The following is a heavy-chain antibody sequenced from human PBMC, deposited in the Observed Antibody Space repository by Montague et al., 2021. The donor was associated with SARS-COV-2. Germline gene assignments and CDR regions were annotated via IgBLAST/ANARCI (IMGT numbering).Heavy chain of an antibody. CDR2: INHSGSA. J-gene: IGHJ6*03. CDR3: ARLGEGVVPAPILGVGPYYSYFYMDV. D-gene: IGHD2-2*02. Sequence: SETRSLTCAVHGGSFSGYYWNWIRQRPGKGLEWIGEINHSGSANYNPSLKRRVTISVDTSKNQFSLKLNSVTAADTAVYYCARLGEGVVPAPILGVGPYYSYFYMDVWGKGATVTVSS. V-gene: IGHV4-34*01. CDR1: GGSFSGYY.